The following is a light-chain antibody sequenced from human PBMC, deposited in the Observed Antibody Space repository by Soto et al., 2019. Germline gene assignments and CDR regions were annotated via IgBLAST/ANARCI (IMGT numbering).Light chain of an antibody. CDR3: SSYTSSITVV. J-gene: IGLJ2*01. CDR2: EVN. CDR1: SSDVGSYNR. Sequence: QSALTQPPSVSGSPGQSITISCTGTSSDVGSYNRVPWYQQPPGTAPKLIIYEVNNRPSGVPDRVSGSKSGNTASLTISGLQAEDEADYYCSSYTSSITVVFGGGTKLTVL. V-gene: IGLV2-18*02.